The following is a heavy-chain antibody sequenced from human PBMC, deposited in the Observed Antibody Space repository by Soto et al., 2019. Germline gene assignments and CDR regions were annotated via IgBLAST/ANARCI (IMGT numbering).Heavy chain of an antibody. CDR1: GFTFSSYA. D-gene: IGHD2-2*01. CDR3: AKAGGGYCSSTSCLHDNWFDP. J-gene: IGHJ5*02. CDR2: ISGSGGST. Sequence: EVQLLESGGGLVQPGGSLRLSCAASGFTFSSYAMSWVRQAPGKGLEWVSAISGSGGSTYYADSVKGRFTICRDNSKNTMYRKMNSLRAEDTAVYYCAKAGGGYCSSTSCLHDNWFDPWVQGTLVTVSS. V-gene: IGHV3-23*01.